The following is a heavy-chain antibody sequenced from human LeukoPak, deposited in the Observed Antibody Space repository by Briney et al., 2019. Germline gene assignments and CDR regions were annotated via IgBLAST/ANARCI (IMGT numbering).Heavy chain of an antibody. J-gene: IGHJ2*01. D-gene: IGHD6-13*01. CDR3: ARVYYSNSYDYWYFDL. CDR2: IFYSGGA. V-gene: IGHV4-59*01. CDR1: GGSFSGYY. Sequence: PSETLSLTCAVYGGSFSGYYWSWIRQPPGKGLEWIGYIFYSGGANYNPSLKSRVTISVDTSKNQFSLKLTSVTAADTAVYYCARVYYSNSYDYWYFDLWGRGTLVTVSS.